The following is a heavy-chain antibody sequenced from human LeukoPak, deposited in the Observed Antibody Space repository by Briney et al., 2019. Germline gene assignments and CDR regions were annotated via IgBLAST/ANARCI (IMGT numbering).Heavy chain of an antibody. J-gene: IGHJ4*02. V-gene: IGHV5-51*01. CDR1: GYFITSYW. CDR3: ARMVYAVAGSVDY. D-gene: IGHD6-19*01. CDR2: IYPGDSDT. Sequence: AESLQISCKGSGYFITSYWIGCVRHLPGESLEWMGTIYPGDSDTRYSLAFQSHGTISSDKSINNAYLQRRSRLAADDATEYYARMVYAVAGSVDYWGQGTVVTVSS.